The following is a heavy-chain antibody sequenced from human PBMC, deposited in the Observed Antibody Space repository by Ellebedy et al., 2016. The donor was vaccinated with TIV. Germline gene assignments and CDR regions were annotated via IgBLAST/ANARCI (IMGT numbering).Heavy chain of an antibody. CDR1: GGSISRYY. Sequence: MPSETLSLTCTVSGGSISRYYWSWIRQPPGKVLEWIGYIYYSGSTNYNPSLKSRVTISVDTSKNQFSMKLSSVTAADTAEYYCARGPEVVVVAATPFDYWGQGTLVTVSS. D-gene: IGHD2-15*01. J-gene: IGHJ4*02. CDR2: IYYSGST. CDR3: ARGPEVVVVAATPFDY. V-gene: IGHV4-59*08.